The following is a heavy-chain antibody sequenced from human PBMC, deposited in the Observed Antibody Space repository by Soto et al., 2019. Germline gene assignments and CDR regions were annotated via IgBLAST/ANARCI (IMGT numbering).Heavy chain of an antibody. CDR1: GFNFNIHA. CDR3: AKDLVVGQQLDYYYYGMDV. D-gene: IGHD6-13*01. CDR2: ISYDGSNK. Sequence: LRLSCAAPGFNFNIHALHWIRQAPGKGLEWVAVISYDGSNKYYADSVKGRFTISRDNSKNTLYLQMNSLRAEDTAVYYCAKDLVVGQQLDYYYYGMDVWGQGTTVTVSS. V-gene: IGHV3-30*04. J-gene: IGHJ6*02.